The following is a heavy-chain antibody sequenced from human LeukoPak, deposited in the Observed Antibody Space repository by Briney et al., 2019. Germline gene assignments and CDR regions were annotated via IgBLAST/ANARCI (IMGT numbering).Heavy chain of an antibody. CDR1: GFTFSSYA. CDR3: AKDRSCTNDICHGDFDY. Sequence: PGGSLRLSCAGSGFTFSSYAVSWVRQAPGKGLEWVSSMSGSGGSTYSADSVKGRFTISRDNSKNTLYLQMNSLRAEDTALYYCAKDRSCTNDICHGDFDYWGQGTLVTVSS. J-gene: IGHJ4*02. CDR2: MSGSGGST. D-gene: IGHD2-8*01. V-gene: IGHV3-23*01.